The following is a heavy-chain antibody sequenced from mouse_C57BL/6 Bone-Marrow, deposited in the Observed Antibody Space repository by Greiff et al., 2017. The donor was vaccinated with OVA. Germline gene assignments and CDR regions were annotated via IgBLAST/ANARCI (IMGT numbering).Heavy chain of an antibody. J-gene: IGHJ1*03. CDR3: AGGVGV. V-gene: IGHV5-12*01. Sequence: EVQLVESGGGLVQPGGSLKLSCAASGSTFSDYYMYWVRQTPEKRLEWVAYISNGGGSTYYPDTVKGRFTISRDNAKNTLYLQMSRLKSEDTAMYYCAGGVGVWGTGTTVTVSS. CDR1: GSTFSDYY. CDR2: ISNGGGST.